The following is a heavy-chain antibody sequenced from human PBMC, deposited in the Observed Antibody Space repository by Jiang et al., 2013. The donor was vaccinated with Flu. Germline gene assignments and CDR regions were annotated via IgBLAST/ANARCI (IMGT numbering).Heavy chain of an antibody. V-gene: IGHV3-7*03. CDR3: TGDLGYCSGGSCYTRLDP. D-gene: IGHD2-15*01. Sequence: DGNEKYYADSVKGRFTISRDNAKNSLYLQMSSLRAEDTAVYYCTGDLGYCSGGSCYTRLDPWGQGTPGHRLL. CDR2: DGNEK. J-gene: IGHJ5*02.